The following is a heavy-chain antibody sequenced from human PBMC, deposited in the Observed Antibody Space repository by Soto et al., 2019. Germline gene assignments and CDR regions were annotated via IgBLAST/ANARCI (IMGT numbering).Heavy chain of an antibody. D-gene: IGHD2-2*01. CDR2: INRSGST. Sequence: SETLSLTCAVSGGSISSSSYYWSWIRQPPGKGLEWIGEINRSGSTNYNPSLKSRVTISVDTSKNQFSLKLSSVTAADTAVYYCARSHGRIVLVPAAMPYYYYGMDVWGQGTTVTVSS. CDR3: ARSHGRIVLVPAAMPYYYYGMDV. J-gene: IGHJ6*02. V-gene: IGHV4-39*07. CDR1: GGSISSSSYY.